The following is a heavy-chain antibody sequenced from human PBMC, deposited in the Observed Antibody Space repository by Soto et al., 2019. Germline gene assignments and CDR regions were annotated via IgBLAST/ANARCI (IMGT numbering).Heavy chain of an antibody. V-gene: IGHV3-11*01. CDR3: ARYLSGGALAQDLDY. Sequence: GGSLRLSCVASGFTFSDYYMTWIRQAPGKGLEFISSISRQSTTIYYVDSVTGRCTVSRDNAENSLYLQMDRLRAEDTALYFCARYLSGGALAQDLDYWGQGTQVTVSS. D-gene: IGHD2-15*01. J-gene: IGHJ4*02. CDR1: GFTFSDYY. CDR2: ISRQSTTI.